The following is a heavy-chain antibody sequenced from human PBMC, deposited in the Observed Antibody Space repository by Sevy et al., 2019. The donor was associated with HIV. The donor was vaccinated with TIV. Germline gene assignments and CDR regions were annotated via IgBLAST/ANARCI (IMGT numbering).Heavy chain of an antibody. CDR3: ARDSDGSGHYYADFFDY. CDR1: GYTFTTYP. V-gene: IGHV1-18*01. D-gene: IGHD3-22*01. CDR2: ISTYSGET. J-gene: IGHJ4*02. Sequence: ASVKVSCKASGYTFTTYPIGWVRQAPGQGLEWMGWISTYSGETRDAQKFQGRATMTTDKSTRTAYLDLRSLGSDDTALYYCARDSDGSGHYYADFFDYWGQGTLVTVSS.